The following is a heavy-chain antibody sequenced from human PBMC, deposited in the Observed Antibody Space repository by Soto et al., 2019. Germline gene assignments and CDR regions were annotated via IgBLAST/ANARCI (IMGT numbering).Heavy chain of an antibody. CDR1: GYTFTSYG. D-gene: IGHD2-2*02. V-gene: IGHV1-18*04. CDR2: ISAYNGNT. J-gene: IGHJ6*02. Sequence: ASVKVSCKASGYTFTSYGISWVRQAPGQGLEWMGWISAYNGNTNYAQKLQGRVTMTTDTSTSTAYMELRSLRSDDTAVYYCAGDIVVVPAAIEGGDYYYGMDVWGQGTTVTVSS. CDR3: AGDIVVVPAAIEGGDYYYGMDV.